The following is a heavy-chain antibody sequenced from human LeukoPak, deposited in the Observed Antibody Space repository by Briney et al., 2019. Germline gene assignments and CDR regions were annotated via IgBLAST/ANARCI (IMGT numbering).Heavy chain of an antibody. Sequence: SETLSLTCTVSGGSISSYYWSWIRQPSGKGLEWIGYIYYSGSTNYNPSLKSRVTISVDRSKNQFSLKLSSVTAADTAVYYCATSYYDSSGYYYFDYWGQGTLVTVSS. V-gene: IGHV4-59*12. CDR3: ATSYYDSSGYYYFDY. D-gene: IGHD3-22*01. CDR1: GGSISSYY. J-gene: IGHJ4*02. CDR2: IYYSGST.